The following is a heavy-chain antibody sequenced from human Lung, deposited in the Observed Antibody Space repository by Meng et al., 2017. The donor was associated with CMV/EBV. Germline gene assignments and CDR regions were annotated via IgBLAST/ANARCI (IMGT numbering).Heavy chain of an antibody. J-gene: IGHJ4*02. D-gene: IGHD6-19*01. Sequence: SGYIFTKYGVNLMRQAPGQGPEWMGWISAYNGATMYAPKVQGRVTMTTDTSTSTAYMELRGLRFDDTAVYYCARDAGTIAVSGIGDYWGQGTLVTVSS. CDR3: ARDAGTIAVSGIGDY. CDR2: ISAYNGAT. V-gene: IGHV1-18*01. CDR1: GYIFTKYG.